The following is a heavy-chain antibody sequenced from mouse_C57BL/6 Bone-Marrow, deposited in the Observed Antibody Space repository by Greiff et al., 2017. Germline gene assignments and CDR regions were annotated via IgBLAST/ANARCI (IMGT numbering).Heavy chain of an antibody. CDR2: ISSGGDYI. Sequence: EVQLVESGEGLVKPGGSLKLSCAASGFTFSSYAMSWVRQTPEKRLEWVAYISSGGDYIYYADTVKGRFTISRDNARNTLYLQMSSLKSEDTAMYYCTRDSSYYYGSSYGVDYWGQGTSVTVSS. CDR1: GFTFSSYA. CDR3: TRDSSYYYGSSYGVDY. J-gene: IGHJ4*01. D-gene: IGHD1-1*01. V-gene: IGHV5-9-1*02.